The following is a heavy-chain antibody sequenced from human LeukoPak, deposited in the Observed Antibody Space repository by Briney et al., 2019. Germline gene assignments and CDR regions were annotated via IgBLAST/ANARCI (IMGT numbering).Heavy chain of an antibody. V-gene: IGHV1-69*13. CDR2: IIPIFGTA. CDR3: ARARSFALGGYYYGMDV. D-gene: IGHD3-16*01. J-gene: IGHJ6*04. Sequence: GASVKVSCKASGGTFSSYAISWVRQAPGQGLGWMGGIIPIFGTANYAQKFQGRVTITADESTSTAYMELSSLRSEDTAVYYCARARSFALGGYYYGMDVWGKGTTVTVSS. CDR1: GGTFSSYA.